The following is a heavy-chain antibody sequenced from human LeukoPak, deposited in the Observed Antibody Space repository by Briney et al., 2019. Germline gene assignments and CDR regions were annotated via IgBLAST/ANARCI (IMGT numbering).Heavy chain of an antibody. J-gene: IGHJ4*02. D-gene: IGHD3-22*01. CDR1: GYTFTGYY. Sequence: ASVKVSCKASGYTFTGYYMHWVRQAPGQGLEWMGWINPRGGSISYAQKFQGRVTMTRDTSTSTVYMELSSLRSEDTAVYYCARDPPYDTSGYYFDYWGQGTLVTVSS. CDR3: ARDPPYDTSGYYFDY. CDR2: INPRGGSI. V-gene: IGHV1-46*01.